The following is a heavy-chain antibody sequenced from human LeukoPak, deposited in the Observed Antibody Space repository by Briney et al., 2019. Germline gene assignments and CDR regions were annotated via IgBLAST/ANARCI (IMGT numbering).Heavy chain of an antibody. CDR3: AKGGSSSWYTPQLDY. Sequence: PGGSLRLSRAASGFTFSSYWMSWVRQAPGKGLEWVAVISYDGTNKYYADSVKGRFTVSRDNSKNRLYLQMNSLRPEDTAIYYCAKGGSSSWYTPQLDYWGQGTLVTVSS. CDR2: ISYDGTNK. J-gene: IGHJ4*02. CDR1: GFTFSSYW. D-gene: IGHD6-13*01. V-gene: IGHV3-30*18.